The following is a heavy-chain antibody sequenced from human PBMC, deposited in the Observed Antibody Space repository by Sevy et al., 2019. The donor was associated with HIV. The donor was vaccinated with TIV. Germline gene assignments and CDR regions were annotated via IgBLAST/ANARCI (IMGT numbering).Heavy chain of an antibody. CDR2: IKQDGSKR. CDR1: GFSFSNYW. J-gene: IGHJ4*02. V-gene: IGHV3-7*01. Sequence: GGSLRLSCAASGFSFSNYWMSWVRQAPGKGLEWVANIKQDGSKREYVDSVKGRLTISRDNGKNSVYLQMDSLRAEDPAVYYCAREGSGGFDYWGQGNLVTVSS. CDR3: AREGSGGFDY. D-gene: IGHD2-15*01.